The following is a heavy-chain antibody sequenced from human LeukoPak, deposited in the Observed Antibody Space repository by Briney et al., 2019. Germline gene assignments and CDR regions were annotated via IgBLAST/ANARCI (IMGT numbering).Heavy chain of an antibody. CDR3: ARHGKEDFWGWESSYYNMDV. V-gene: IGHV5-51*01. CDR2: IYPGDSDT. J-gene: IGHJ6*03. CDR1: GYRFTSYW. D-gene: IGHD3-3*01. Sequence: GESLKTSCKGSGYRFTSYWIGWVRQMPGKGLEWMGIIYPGDSDTRYSPSFQGQVTISADKSINTAYLQWSSLKASDTAMYYCARHGKEDFWGWESSYYNMDVWGKGTTVTVSS.